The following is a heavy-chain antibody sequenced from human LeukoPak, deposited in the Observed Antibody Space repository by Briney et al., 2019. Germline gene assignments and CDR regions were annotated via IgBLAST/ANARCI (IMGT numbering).Heavy chain of an antibody. CDR3: AREGRGYGEPIDI. CDR1: GFTFSSYS. CDR2: ISSSSSFI. J-gene: IGHJ3*02. Sequence: GGSLRLSCAASGFTFSSYSINWVRQAPGKGLEWVSSISSSSSFIYNADSVKGRFTISRDNAKNSVYLQMSRLRAEDTAMYYCAREGRGYGEPIDIWGQGTMVTVFS. V-gene: IGHV3-21*01. D-gene: IGHD4-17*01.